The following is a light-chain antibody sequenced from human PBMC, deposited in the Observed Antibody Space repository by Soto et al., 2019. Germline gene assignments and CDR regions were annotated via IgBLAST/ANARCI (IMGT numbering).Light chain of an antibody. CDR1: QDISNY. CDR3: QQYDNVGMT. Sequence: DIQMTQSPSTLSASVGDRVTITCQASQDISNYLNWYQQQPGKAPKLLIYDASNLQTGVPSRFSGSGSGTDFTLTISSLQPEDSATFYCQQYDNVGMTFGQGTRLEIK. J-gene: IGKJ5*01. CDR2: DAS. V-gene: IGKV1-33*01.